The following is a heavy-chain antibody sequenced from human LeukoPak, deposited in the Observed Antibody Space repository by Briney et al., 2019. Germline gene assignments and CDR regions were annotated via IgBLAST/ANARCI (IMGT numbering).Heavy chain of an antibody. CDR3: VREAAATLFDY. CDR1: GFTFNNYT. D-gene: IGHD1-26*01. Sequence: PGGSLRLSCAASGFTFNNYTMSWVRQAPGKGLEWVAAISSSSRDIFYADSVKGRFSISRDNTQNSLSLQMNSLRAEDTAVYYCVREAAATLFDYWGQGTLVTVSS. CDR2: ISSSSRDI. J-gene: IGHJ4*02. V-gene: IGHV3-21*01.